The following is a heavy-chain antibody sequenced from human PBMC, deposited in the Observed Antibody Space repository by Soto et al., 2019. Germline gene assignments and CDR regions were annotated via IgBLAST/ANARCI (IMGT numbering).Heavy chain of an antibody. CDR1: GFSLSTSGVG. Sequence: QITLKESGPTLVKPTQTLTLTCTFSGFSLSTSGVGVGWIRQPPGKALEWLALIYWDDGKRYSPSLKSRLTITKNTSKYQVVLTMTNMDPVDTATYYCAHLRVGVIFDYWGQRTLVTVSS. D-gene: IGHD3-16*01. CDR2: IYWDDGK. J-gene: IGHJ4*02. V-gene: IGHV2-5*02. CDR3: AHLRVGVIFDY.